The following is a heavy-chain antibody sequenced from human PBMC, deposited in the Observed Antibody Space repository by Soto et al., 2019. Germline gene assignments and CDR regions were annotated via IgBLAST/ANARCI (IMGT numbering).Heavy chain of an antibody. CDR3: ARDLAVAGPFTYYYYYGMDV. D-gene: IGHD6-19*01. CDR1: GYTFTSYY. J-gene: IGHJ6*02. V-gene: IGHV1-46*01. CDR2: INPSGGST. Sequence: ASVKVSCKASGYTFTSYYMHWVRQAPGQGLEWMGIINPSGGSTSYAQKFQGRVTMTRDTSTSTVYMELSSLRSEDTAVYYCARDLAVAGPFTYYYYYGMDVWGQGTTVTVSS.